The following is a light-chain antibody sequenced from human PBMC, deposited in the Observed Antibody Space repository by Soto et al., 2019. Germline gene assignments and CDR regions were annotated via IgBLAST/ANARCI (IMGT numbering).Light chain of an antibody. V-gene: IGLV2-14*03. CDR3: SSYTISTTLYV. J-gene: IGLJ1*01. Sequence: QSALTQPASVSGSPGQSITISCTGASSDVGNYNYVSWYQQHPGKAPKLIIYDVSNRPSGVSNRFSGSKSGNTASLTISGLQAEDEADYHCSSYTISTTLYVFGTGTKVTVL. CDR1: SSDVGNYNY. CDR2: DVS.